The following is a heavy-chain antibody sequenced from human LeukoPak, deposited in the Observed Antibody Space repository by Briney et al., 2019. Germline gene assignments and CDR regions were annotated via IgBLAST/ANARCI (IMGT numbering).Heavy chain of an antibody. CDR2: STHTGST. Sequence: SGTLSLTCAVYGGSFSGHYWTWIRQAPGKGLEWIGESTHTGSTNYNPSLKSRVTISVDTSKNQFSLKLTSVSAADTAVYHCARGRTGAAALDFWGPGTLATVSS. CDR1: GGSFSGHY. CDR3: ARGRTGAAALDF. D-gene: IGHD2-2*01. V-gene: IGHV4-34*01. J-gene: IGHJ4*02.